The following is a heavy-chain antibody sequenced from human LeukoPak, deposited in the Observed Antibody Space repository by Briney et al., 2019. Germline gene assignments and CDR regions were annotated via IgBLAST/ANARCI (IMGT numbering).Heavy chain of an antibody. Sequence: GASVKVSCKVSGYTLTELSMHWVRQAPGKGLEWMGGFDPEDGETIYAQKFQGRVTTTEDTSTDTAYMELSSLRSEDTAVYYCATVEIAAAATETRYWGQGTLVTVSS. D-gene: IGHD6-13*01. CDR3: ATVEIAAAATETRY. J-gene: IGHJ4*02. CDR2: FDPEDGET. CDR1: GYTLTELS. V-gene: IGHV1-24*01.